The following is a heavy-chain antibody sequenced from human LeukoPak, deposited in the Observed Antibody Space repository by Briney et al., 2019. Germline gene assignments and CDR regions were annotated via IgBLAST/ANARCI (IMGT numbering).Heavy chain of an antibody. CDR1: GFTFDDYA. J-gene: IGHJ4*02. CDR2: ISWNSGSI. Sequence: PGGSLRLSCAASGFTFDDYAMHWVRQAPGKGLEWVSGISWNSGSIGYADSVKGRFTISRDNAKNSLYLQMNSLRAEDTAVYYCARGQLLEWSYTPSDYWGQGTLVTVSS. CDR3: ARGQLLEWSYTPSDY. V-gene: IGHV3-9*01. D-gene: IGHD3-3*01.